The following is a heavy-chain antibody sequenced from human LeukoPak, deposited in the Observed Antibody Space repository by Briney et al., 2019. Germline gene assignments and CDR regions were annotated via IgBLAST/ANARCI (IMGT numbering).Heavy chain of an antibody. D-gene: IGHD5-24*01. CDR1: GGSFSGYY. Sequence: SETLSLTCAVYGGSFSGYYWSWIRQPPGKGLEWIGEINHSGSTNYNPSLKSRVTISVDTSKNQFSLKLSSVTAADTAVYYCASERDHGYMLWGQGTLVTVSS. CDR2: INHSGST. J-gene: IGHJ4*02. CDR3: ASERDHGYML. V-gene: IGHV4-34*01.